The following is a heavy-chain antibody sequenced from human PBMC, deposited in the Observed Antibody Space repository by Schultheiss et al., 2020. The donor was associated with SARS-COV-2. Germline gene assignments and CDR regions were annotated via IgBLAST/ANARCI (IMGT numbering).Heavy chain of an antibody. CDR2: IIPILGIA. Sequence: SVKVSCKASGGTFSSYAISWVRQAPGQGLEWMGRIIPILGIANYAQKFQGRVTMTTDTSTSTAYMELRSLRSDDTAVYYCARAPIVVVPAAIMGYYYYGMDVWGQGTTVTVSS. V-gene: IGHV1-69*04. CDR3: ARAPIVVVPAAIMGYYYYGMDV. J-gene: IGHJ6*02. CDR1: GGTFSSYA. D-gene: IGHD2-2*02.